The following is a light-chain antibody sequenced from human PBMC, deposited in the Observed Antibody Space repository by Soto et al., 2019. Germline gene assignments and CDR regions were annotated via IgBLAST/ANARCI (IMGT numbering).Light chain of an antibody. CDR3: QQSDSIPYT. V-gene: IGKV1-39*01. CDR2: AAS. CDR1: QSISSS. Sequence: DIQMTQSPSSLSASVGDRVTVTCRASQSISSSLNWYQLKPGKAPKLLVYAASTLPSGVPSRFSGSGSGTDFTLTITSLQPEDFASYYCQQSDSIPYTFGQGTKLVIK. J-gene: IGKJ2*01.